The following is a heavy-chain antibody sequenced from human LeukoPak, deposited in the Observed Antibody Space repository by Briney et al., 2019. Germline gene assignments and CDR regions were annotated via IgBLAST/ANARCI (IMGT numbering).Heavy chain of an antibody. CDR2: ISYDGSNK. J-gene: IGHJ4*02. Sequence: GGSLRRSCAASGFTFSSYAMHWVRQAPGKGLEWVAVISYDGSNKYYADSVKGRFTISRDNSKNTLYLQMNSLRAEDTAVYYCARSNYYDSVGLDYWGQGTLVTVSS. CDR1: GFTFSSYA. V-gene: IGHV3-30-3*01. CDR3: ARSNYYDSVGLDY. D-gene: IGHD3-22*01.